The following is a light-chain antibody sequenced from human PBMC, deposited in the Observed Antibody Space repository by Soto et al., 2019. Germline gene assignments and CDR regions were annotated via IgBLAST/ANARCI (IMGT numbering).Light chain of an antibody. CDR1: QSVSSY. CDR2: DAS. V-gene: IGKV3-11*01. Sequence: ELVLTQSPATLSLSPGERATLSCRASQSVSSYLALYQQKPGQAPRLLIYDASNRATGIPARFSGSGSGTDFTLSISSLEPEDFAVYYCQQRSNWPSITFGQGTRLEIK. CDR3: QQRSNWPSIT. J-gene: IGKJ5*01.